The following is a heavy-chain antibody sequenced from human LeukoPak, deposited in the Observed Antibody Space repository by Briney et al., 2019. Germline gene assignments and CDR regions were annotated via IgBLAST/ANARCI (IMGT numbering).Heavy chain of an antibody. CDR1: GFTFDDYV. J-gene: IGHJ6*02. V-gene: IGHV3-9*01. CDR2: INWNSGSI. CDR3: AKDIGAGSLDV. Sequence: GGSLRLSCAASGFTFDDYVMHWVRQAPGKGLEWVSGINWNSGSIGYADSVKGRFTISRDNAKNSLYLQMNSLRAEDTALYFCAKDIGAGSLDVWGQGTTVTVSS. D-gene: IGHD3-10*01.